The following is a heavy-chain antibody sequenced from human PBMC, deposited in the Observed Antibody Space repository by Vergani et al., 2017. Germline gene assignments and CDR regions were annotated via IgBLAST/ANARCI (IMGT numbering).Heavy chain of an antibody. V-gene: IGHV5-51*01. D-gene: IGHD2-2*02. J-gene: IGHJ4*02. CDR3: ARGGYCSSTSCYTEYYFDY. CDR2: IYPGDSDT. Sequence: EVQLVQSGAEVKQPGESLKISCKGSGYSFTSYWIGWVRQMPGKGLEWMGIIYPGDSDTRYSPSFQGQVTISADKSISTAYRQWGSLKASDTAMYYCARGGYCSSTSCYTEYYFDYWGQGTLVTVSS. CDR1: GYSFTSYW.